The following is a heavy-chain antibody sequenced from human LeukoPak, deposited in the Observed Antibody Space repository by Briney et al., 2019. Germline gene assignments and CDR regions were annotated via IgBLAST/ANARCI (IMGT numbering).Heavy chain of an antibody. CDR1: GFTFSTFA. CDR3: TKSTDYWYYGMDV. J-gene: IGHJ6*02. D-gene: IGHD2-8*02. V-gene: IGHV3-23*01. CDR2: IGADVGST. Sequence: GGSLRLSCVASGFTFSTFAMYWLRPAPGKGLEWVSAIGADVGSTSYADSVRGRFTISRDNSRNTLYLQMSSLRTDDTATYYCTKSTDYWYYGMDVWGQGTTVTVSS.